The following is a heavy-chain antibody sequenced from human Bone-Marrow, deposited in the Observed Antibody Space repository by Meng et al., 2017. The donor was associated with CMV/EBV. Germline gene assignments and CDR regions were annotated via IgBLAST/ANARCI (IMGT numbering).Heavy chain of an antibody. CDR2: IKQDGSEK. D-gene: IGHD6-13*01. V-gene: IGHV3-7*01. CDR1: GFTFSSYW. J-gene: IGHJ4*02. Sequence: GGSLRLSCAASGFTFSSYWMSWVRQAPGKGLEWVANIKQDGSEKYYVDSVKGRFTISRDNAKNSLYLQMNSLRAEDTALYYCARGLDGSSWYLFDYWGQGALVTVSS. CDR3: ARGLDGSSWYLFDY.